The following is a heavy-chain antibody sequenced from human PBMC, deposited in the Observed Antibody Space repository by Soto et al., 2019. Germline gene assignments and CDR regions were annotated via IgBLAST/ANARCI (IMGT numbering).Heavy chain of an antibody. CDR2: ISYDGSNK. CDR3: APWFGAFDY. J-gene: IGHJ4*02. Sequence: QVQLVESGGGVVQPGRSLRLSCAASGFTFSSYGMHWVRQAPGKGLEWVAVISYDGSNKYYEDSVKGRFTISRDNSKNPLYLQMNSLRAEDTAVYYCAPWFGAFDYWGKGTLVTVSS. D-gene: IGHD3-10*01. CDR1: GFTFSSYG. V-gene: IGHV3-30*03.